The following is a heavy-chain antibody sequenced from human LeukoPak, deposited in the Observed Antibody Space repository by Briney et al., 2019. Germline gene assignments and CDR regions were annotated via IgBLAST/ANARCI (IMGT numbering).Heavy chain of an antibody. CDR2: VGGDDRT. D-gene: IGHD2-15*01. V-gene: IGHV3-23*01. CDR1: GFTFSSYA. Sequence: GGSLRLSCAASGFTFSSYAMHWVRQAPGRGLEWVSGVGGDDRTHYADSVRGRFTISRDNSMNTVSLDMNRLRVEDTALYYCAKDLSWWAAADHWGQGALVTVAS. J-gene: IGHJ1*01. CDR3: AKDLSWWAAADH.